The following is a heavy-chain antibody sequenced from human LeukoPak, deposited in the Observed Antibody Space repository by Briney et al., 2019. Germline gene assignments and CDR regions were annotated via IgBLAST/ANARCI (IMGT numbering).Heavy chain of an antibody. CDR2: IRYDGSNK. CDR3: AKDFARYDSSGSSFDY. V-gene: IGHV3-30*02. Sequence: QPGGSLRLSCAASGFTFSSYGMHWVRQAPGKGLEWVAFIRYDGSNKYYADSVKGRFTISRDNSKNTLYLQMNSLRAEDTAVYYCAKDFARYDSSGSSFDYWGQGTLVTVSS. J-gene: IGHJ4*02. CDR1: GFTFSSYG. D-gene: IGHD3-22*01.